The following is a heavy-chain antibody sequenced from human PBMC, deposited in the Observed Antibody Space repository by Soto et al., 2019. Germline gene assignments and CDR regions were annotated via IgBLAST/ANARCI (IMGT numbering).Heavy chain of an antibody. CDR3: ARDLILDRQGFDY. CDR1: GYTFTSYY. J-gene: IGHJ4*02. CDR2: INPSGGST. V-gene: IGHV1-46*01. D-gene: IGHD3-3*02. Sequence: GASVKVSCKASGYTFTSYYMHWVVQSPGQGLEWMGIINPSGGSTSYAQKFQGRVTMTRDTSTSTVYMELSSLRSEDTAVYYCARDLILDRQGFDYWGQGTLVTVSS.